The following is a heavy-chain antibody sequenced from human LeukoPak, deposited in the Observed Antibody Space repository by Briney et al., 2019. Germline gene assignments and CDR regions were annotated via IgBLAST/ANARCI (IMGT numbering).Heavy chain of an antibody. D-gene: IGHD4-17*01. V-gene: IGHV3-30*18. J-gene: IGHJ4*02. Sequence: PGRSLRLFCAASGFTFNSYGMHWVRQAPGKGLEWVAVISYDGSNKYYADSVKGRFTISRDNSKNTLYLQMNSLRAEDTAVYYCAKDSAVTEDYFDYWGQGTLVTVSS. CDR1: GFTFNSYG. CDR2: ISYDGSNK. CDR3: AKDSAVTEDYFDY.